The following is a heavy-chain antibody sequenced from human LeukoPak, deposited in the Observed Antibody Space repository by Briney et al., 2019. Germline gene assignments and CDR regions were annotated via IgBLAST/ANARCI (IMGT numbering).Heavy chain of an antibody. CDR1: GFTFSSYA. Sequence: GESLRLSCAASGFTFSSYAMSWVRQAPGKGLERVANIKQDGSEKYYVDSVKGRFTISRDNAKNSLYLKMNSLRAEDTAVYYCAREKGYDSSGYYSEPLDYWGQGTLVTVSS. CDR3: AREKGYDSSGYYSEPLDY. V-gene: IGHV3-7*01. CDR2: IKQDGSEK. D-gene: IGHD3-22*01. J-gene: IGHJ4*02.